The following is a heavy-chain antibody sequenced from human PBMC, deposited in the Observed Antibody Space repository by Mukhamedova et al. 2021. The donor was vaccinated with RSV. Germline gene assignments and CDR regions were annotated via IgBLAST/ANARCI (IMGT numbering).Heavy chain of an antibody. J-gene: IGHJ5*02. D-gene: IGHD3-3*01. V-gene: IGHV1-69*06. Sequence: GLEWMGGIIPIFGTANYAQKFQGRVTITADKSTSTAYMELSSLRSEDTAVYYCARTAHVLRFLEWLFDPWGQGTLVTVPS. CDR3: ARTAHVLRFLEWLFDP. CDR2: IIPIFGTA.